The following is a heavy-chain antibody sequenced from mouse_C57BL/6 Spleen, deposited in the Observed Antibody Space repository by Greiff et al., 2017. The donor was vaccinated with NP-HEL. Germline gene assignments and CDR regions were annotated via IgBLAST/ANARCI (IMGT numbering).Heavy chain of an antibody. CDR3: ASPYYYGSSYYFDY. V-gene: IGHV5-17*01. Sequence: EVQLVESGGGLVKPGGSLKLSCAASGFTFSDYGMHWVRQAPEKGLEWVAYISSGSSTIYYADTVKGRFTISRDNAKNTLFLQMTSLRSEDTAMYYCASPYYYGSSYYFDYWGQGTTLTVSS. D-gene: IGHD1-1*01. CDR1: GFTFSDYG. CDR2: ISSGSSTI. J-gene: IGHJ2*01.